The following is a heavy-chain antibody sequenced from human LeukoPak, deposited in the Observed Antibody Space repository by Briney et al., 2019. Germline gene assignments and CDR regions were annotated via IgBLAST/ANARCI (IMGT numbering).Heavy chain of an antibody. CDR2: IIPIFGTA. CDR3: ARALQPDFWSGYYENYWFDP. Sequence: SSVKVSCKASGGTFSSYAISWVRQAPGQGLEWMGGIIPIFGTANYAQKFQGRVTITTDESTSTAYMELSSLRSEDTAVYYCARALQPDFWSGYYENYWFDPWGQGTLVTVSS. D-gene: IGHD3-3*01. CDR1: GGTFSSYA. J-gene: IGHJ5*02. V-gene: IGHV1-69*05.